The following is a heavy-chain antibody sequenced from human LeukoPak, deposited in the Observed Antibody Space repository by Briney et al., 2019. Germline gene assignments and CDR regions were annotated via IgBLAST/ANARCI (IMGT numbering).Heavy chain of an antibody. CDR1: GFTFSTYW. Sequence: GGSLRLSCAASGFTFSTYWISWVRQAPGKGLEWVANIKQDVNEKYYVDSVKGRFTISRDNARNSLYLQMNSLRAEDTAVYYCARWTREGSGSYNYYYYMDVWGKGTTVTISS. V-gene: IGHV3-7*01. D-gene: IGHD3-10*01. J-gene: IGHJ6*03. CDR3: ARWTREGSGSYNYYYYMDV. CDR2: IKQDVNEK.